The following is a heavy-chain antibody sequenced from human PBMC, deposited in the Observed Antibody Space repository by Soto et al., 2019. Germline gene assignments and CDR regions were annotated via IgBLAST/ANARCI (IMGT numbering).Heavy chain of an antibody. J-gene: IGHJ1*01. D-gene: IGHD6-25*01. Sequence: SETLSLTCTVSGGSITSGEYFWSWIRQSPERGLEWIGFIFHSGNTFNNPSLSGRDSLSVDTSKNQFSLTLSSVTAADTAVYYCVREGTRISPEIHRTAAGHMDRWGQGALVTVSS. V-gene: IGHV4-30-4*01. CDR2: IFHSGNT. CDR3: VREGTRISPEIHRTAAGHMDR. CDR1: GGSITSGEYF.